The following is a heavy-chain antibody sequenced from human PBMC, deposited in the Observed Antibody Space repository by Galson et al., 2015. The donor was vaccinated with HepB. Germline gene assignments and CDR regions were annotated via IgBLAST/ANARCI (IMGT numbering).Heavy chain of an antibody. D-gene: IGHD3-22*01. CDR2: ITWDSGRA. Sequence: SLRLSCAASGFIFQNYAMHWVRHIPGKGLEWVSGITWDSGRADYADSVKGRFTISRDNAKNFLFLQMNSLRAEDTAFYCVKGYSDSSAYHGMDVWGQGTTVTISS. V-gene: IGHV3-9*01. CDR1: GFIFQNYA. CDR3: KGYSDSSAYHGMDV. J-gene: IGHJ6*02.